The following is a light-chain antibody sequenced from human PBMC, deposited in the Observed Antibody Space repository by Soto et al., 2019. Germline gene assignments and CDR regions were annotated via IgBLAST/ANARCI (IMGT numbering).Light chain of an antibody. V-gene: IGKV3-20*01. Sequence: ESVLTQSPGTLSLSPGERAALSCRASQSVSSSYLAWYQQKSGQAPRLLIYAASTRATGIPDRFSGSGSGTHFNLNTSRMQAEDFPVDFFQLYCRSPTRHTFGQGTKRESK. CDR2: AAS. CDR1: QSVSSSY. J-gene: IGKJ2*01. CDR3: QLYCRSPTRHT.